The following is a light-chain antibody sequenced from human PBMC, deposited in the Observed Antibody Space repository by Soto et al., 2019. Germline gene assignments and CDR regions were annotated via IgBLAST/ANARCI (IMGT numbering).Light chain of an antibody. CDR1: QSIDNW. V-gene: IGKV1-5*01. J-gene: IGKJ2*01. CDR3: QHYNGYPYT. CDR2: DAS. Sequence: DIHMTQSPSPLSASIGDRVTITCRASQSIDNWLAWYQQKPGKAPQLLIYDASRVKTGVPSRFTASGSGTEFTPTINTLQADDSATYFCQHYNGYPYTFGPGTKVDIK.